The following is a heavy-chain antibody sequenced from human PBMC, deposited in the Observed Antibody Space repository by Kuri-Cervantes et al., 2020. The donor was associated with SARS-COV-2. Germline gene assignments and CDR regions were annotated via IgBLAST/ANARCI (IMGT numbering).Heavy chain of an antibody. CDR1: GDTFTYRF. Sequence: PSVKVSCKASGDTFTYRFLHWVLQAPGQAPEWMGWITPFNGNTKYAQKFQDRVTITRDRSMNTAYMELSSLRSEDTAMYYCARSGPGAISREDGALDIWGQGTMVTVSS. CDR2: ITPFNGNT. J-gene: IGHJ3*02. CDR3: ARSGPGAISREDGALDI. V-gene: IGHV1-45*02. D-gene: IGHD4/OR15-4a*01.